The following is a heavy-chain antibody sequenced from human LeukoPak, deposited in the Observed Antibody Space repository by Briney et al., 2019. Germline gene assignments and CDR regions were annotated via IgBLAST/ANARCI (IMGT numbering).Heavy chain of an antibody. V-gene: IGHV3-30-3*01. D-gene: IGHD3-22*01. J-gene: IGHJ4*02. CDR2: ISYDGSNK. CDR1: GFTFSSYA. Sequence: GRSLRLSCAASGFTFSSYAMHWVRQAPGKGLEWVAVISYDGSNKYYADSVKGRFTISRDNSKNTLYLQMNSLRAEDTAVYYCARGDYYDSSGYFDYWGQGTLVTVSS. CDR3: ARGDYYDSSGYFDY.